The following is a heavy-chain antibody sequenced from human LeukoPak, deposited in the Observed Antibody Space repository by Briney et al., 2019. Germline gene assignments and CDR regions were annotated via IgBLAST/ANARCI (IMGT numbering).Heavy chain of an antibody. CDR3: ARSGLRVSSYNWFDP. V-gene: IGHV4-4*07. Sequence: SETLSPTCTVSGGSISGYYWSWIRQPAGKGLEWIGRIYTSGSTNYNPSLKSRVTMSVDTSKNQFSLKLSSVTAADTAVYYCARSGLRVSSYNWFDPWGQGTLVTVSS. J-gene: IGHJ5*02. CDR2: IYTSGST. CDR1: GGSISGYY. D-gene: IGHD5-12*01.